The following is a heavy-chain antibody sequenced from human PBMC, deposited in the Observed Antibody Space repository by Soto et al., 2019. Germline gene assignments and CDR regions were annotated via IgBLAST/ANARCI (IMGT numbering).Heavy chain of an antibody. CDR2: MNPNSGNT. Sequence: QVQLVQSGAEVKKPGASVKVSCKASGYTFTSYDINWVRQATGQGLEWMGWMNPNSGNTGYTQKFQGRVTMTRNTSISTANMQLSSLRSEDEAVYYCANSGYSSGGSWYWFDPWGQGTLVTVSS. D-gene: IGHD2-15*01. V-gene: IGHV1-8*01. CDR3: ANSGYSSGGSWYWFDP. CDR1: GYTFTSYD. J-gene: IGHJ5*02.